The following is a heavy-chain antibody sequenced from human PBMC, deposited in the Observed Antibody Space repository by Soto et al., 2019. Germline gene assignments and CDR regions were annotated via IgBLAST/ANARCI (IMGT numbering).Heavy chain of an antibody. CDR3: ARGSHVDFWSGYYPYGMDV. CDR1: GFIFSRYW. J-gene: IGHJ6*02. V-gene: IGHV3-74*01. D-gene: IGHD3-3*01. Sequence: GGSLRLCCAASGFIFSRYWMHWIRQAPGKGLVWVSRINSDGSSTSYADSVKGRFTISRDNGKNTLCLQMNSLRAEDTAVYYCARGSHVDFWSGYYPYGMDVWGQGTTVTVS. CDR2: INSDGSST.